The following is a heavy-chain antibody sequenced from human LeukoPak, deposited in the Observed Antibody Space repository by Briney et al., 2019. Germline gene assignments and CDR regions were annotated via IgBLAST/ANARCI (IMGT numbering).Heavy chain of an antibody. D-gene: IGHD2-2*01. CDR3: ARGDGRYQLLPYFDY. CDR1: GGSISSGDYY. CDR2: IYYSGST. Sequence: ASETLSLTCTVSGGSISSGDYYWSWIRQPPGRGLEWIGYIYYSGSTYYNPSLKSRVTISVDTSKNQFSLKLSSVTAADTAVYYCARGDGRYQLLPYFDYWGQGTLVTVSS. V-gene: IGHV4-30-4*01. J-gene: IGHJ4*02.